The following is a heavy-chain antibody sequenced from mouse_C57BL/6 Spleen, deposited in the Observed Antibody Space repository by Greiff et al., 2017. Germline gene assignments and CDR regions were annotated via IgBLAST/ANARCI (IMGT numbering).Heavy chain of an antibody. J-gene: IGHJ3*01. V-gene: IGHV1-4*01. CDR3: ARSGLLRPAWFAY. CDR1: GYTFTSYT. D-gene: IGHD2-3*01. Sequence: VQLQQSGAELARPGASVKMSCKASGYTFTSYTMHWVKQRPGQGLEWIGYINPSSGYTKYNQKFKDKATLTADKSSSTAYMQLSSLTSEDSEVYYCARSGLLRPAWFAYWGQGTLVTVSA. CDR2: INPSSGYT.